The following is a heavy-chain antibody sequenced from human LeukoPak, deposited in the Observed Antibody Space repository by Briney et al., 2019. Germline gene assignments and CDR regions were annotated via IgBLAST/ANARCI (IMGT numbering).Heavy chain of an antibody. Sequence: PSGTLSLTCAVSGGSISRSNWWSSVRQPPGNGLEWIGEIYHSGNTNYNPSLKSRVNISVDKSKNQFSLKLSSVTAADTAVYYCARALTTVTQYYFDYWGQGTLVTVSS. CDR1: GGSISRSNW. D-gene: IGHD4-17*01. J-gene: IGHJ4*02. V-gene: IGHV4-4*02. CDR2: IYHSGNT. CDR3: ARALTTVTQYYFDY.